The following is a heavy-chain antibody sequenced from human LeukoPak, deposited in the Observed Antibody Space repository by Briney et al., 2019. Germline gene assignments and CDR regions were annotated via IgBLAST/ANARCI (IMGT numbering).Heavy chain of an antibody. CDR1: GFTFSNYG. V-gene: IGHV3-23*01. D-gene: IGHD6-25*01. CDR3: AKERASRLPFDY. J-gene: IGHJ4*02. Sequence: PGGSLRLSCAASGFTFSNYGMNWVRQAPGKGLEWDTAISASGGNTYYADSVKGRFTISRDNAKDTLYLQMNSLRAEDTALYYCAKERASRLPFDYWGQGTLVTVSS. CDR2: ISASGGNT.